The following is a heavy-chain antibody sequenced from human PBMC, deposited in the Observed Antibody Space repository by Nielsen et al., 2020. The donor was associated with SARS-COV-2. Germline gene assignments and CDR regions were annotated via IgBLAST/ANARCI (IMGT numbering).Heavy chain of an antibody. Sequence: ASVKVSCKASGYTFTSYAMHWVRQAPGQRLEWMGWINAGNGNTKYSQKFQGRVTITRDTSASTAYMELSSLRSEDTAVYYCARAPHYSLEQWLVYGYWGQGTLVTVSS. CDR1: GYTFTSYA. CDR3: ARAPHYSLEQWLVYGY. J-gene: IGHJ4*02. D-gene: IGHD6-19*01. CDR2: INAGNGNT. V-gene: IGHV1-3*01.